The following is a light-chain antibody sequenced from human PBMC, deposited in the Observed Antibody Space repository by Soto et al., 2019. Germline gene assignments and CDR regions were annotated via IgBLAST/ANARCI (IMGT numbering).Light chain of an antibody. CDR3: QQREDWPRA. J-gene: IGKJ4*01. V-gene: IGKV3-11*01. CDR2: DAS. CDR1: QSVGDY. Sequence: EIVLTQSPATLSLSPGERATPSWRASQSVGDYLGWYQQKPGQAPRLLIYDASQRATGVPARFSASGSGTDFTLTISSLEPEDFAIYYCQQREDWPRAFGGGTKVDIK.